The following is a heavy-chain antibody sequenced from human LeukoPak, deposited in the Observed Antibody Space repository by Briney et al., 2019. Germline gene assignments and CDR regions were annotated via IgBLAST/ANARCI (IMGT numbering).Heavy chain of an antibody. V-gene: IGHV3-53*01. D-gene: IGHD3-10*01. J-gene: IGHJ4*02. CDR3: ATGYYFGSGSYGYLDY. CDR2: IYSSGDS. Sequence: GGSLRLSCAASGFTVSSKYMSWVRQTPGKGLQWVALIYSSGDSYTADSVKGRFTISRDDSENTLYLQMDSLRAEDTAVYYCATGYYFGSGSYGYLDYWGQRTLVTVSS. CDR1: GFTVSSKY.